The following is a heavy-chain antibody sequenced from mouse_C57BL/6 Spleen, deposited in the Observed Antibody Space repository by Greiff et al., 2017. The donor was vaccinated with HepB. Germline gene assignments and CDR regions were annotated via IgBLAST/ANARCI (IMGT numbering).Heavy chain of an antibody. Sequence: QVHVKQPGAELVKPGASVKLSCKASGYTFTSYWMHWVKQRPGQGLEWIGMIHPNSGSTNYNEKFKSKATLTVDKSSSTAYLPLSSLTSEDSAVYYCARSGEYDDDFDYWGQGTTLTVSS. J-gene: IGHJ2*01. V-gene: IGHV1-64*01. CDR1: GYTFTSYW. D-gene: IGHD2-14*01. CDR3: ARSGEYDDDFDY. CDR2: IHPNSGST.